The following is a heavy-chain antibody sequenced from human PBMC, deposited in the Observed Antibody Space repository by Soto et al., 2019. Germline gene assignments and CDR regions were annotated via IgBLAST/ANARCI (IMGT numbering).Heavy chain of an antibody. CDR2: IIPILGIA. Sequence: QVQLVQSGAEVKKPGSSVKVSCKASGGTFSSYTISWVRQAPGQGLEWMGRIIPILGIANYAQKFQGRVTMPADKATSTGYMERSSLRSEATAVYYCASAGYSGYDSGHSGDYWGQGTLVTVSS. J-gene: IGHJ4*02. CDR3: ASAGYSGYDSGHSGDY. CDR1: GGTFSSYT. D-gene: IGHD5-12*01. V-gene: IGHV1-69*02.